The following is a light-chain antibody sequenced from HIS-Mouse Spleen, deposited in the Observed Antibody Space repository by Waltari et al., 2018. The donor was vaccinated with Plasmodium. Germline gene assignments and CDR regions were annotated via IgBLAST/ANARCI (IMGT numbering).Light chain of an antibody. V-gene: IGLV3-1*01. J-gene: IGLJ2*01. Sequence: YELTQPPPVSVSPGQTASITCPGDKLGDKYACRYKQKPGHCPVLVIYQDSKRPSGIPERFSGSNSGNTATLTISGTQAMDEADYYCQAWDSSTVVFGGGTKLTVL. CDR2: QDS. CDR1: KLGDKY. CDR3: QAWDSSTVV.